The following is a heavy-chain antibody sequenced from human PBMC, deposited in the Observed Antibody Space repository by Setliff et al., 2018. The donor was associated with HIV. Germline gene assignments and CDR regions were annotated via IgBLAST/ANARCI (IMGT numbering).Heavy chain of an antibody. Sequence: GGSLRLSCAASGFTFTNAWMSWVRQAPGKGLEWVGRIKSKTDGETEDYAAPVKGRFTISRDDSRSTLYPQMNSLITEDTALYYCTTAVAQNWYGSGNENYWGQGTLVTVSS. CDR3: TTAVAQNWYGSGNENY. CDR2: IKSKTDGETE. CDR1: GFTFTNAW. J-gene: IGHJ4*02. V-gene: IGHV3-15*01. D-gene: IGHD3-10*01.